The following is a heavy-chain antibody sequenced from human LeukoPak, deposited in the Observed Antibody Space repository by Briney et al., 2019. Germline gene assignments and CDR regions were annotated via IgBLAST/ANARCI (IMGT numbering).Heavy chain of an antibody. J-gene: IGHJ4*02. D-gene: IGHD1-26*01. CDR3: TDSIIGGAH. Sequence: PGGSLRLSCIVSEVTLSDAWMTWVRQAPGKGLESVARIKSKGAGGTADYAAPVKGRFTISRDDSKNMLFLQMNSLKIEDTAVYYCTDSIIGGAHWGQGTLVTVSS. CDR2: IKSKGAGGTA. CDR1: EVTLSDAW. V-gene: IGHV3-15*01.